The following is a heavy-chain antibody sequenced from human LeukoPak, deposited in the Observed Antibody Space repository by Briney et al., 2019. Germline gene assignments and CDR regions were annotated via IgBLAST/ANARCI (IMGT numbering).Heavy chain of an antibody. CDR2: VYYSVST. CDR3: AREMAAAGPSHDGEYYFDY. CDR1: VGSTSSGDYY. J-gene: IGHJ4*02. Sequence: PSETLSLTCTVSVGSTSSGDYYWGWIRQPPGKGLEWIGYVYYSVSTYYNPSLKSRVTISVDTSNNQFSQKLSSVTAADTAVYYCAREMAAAGPSHDGEYYFDYWGQGTLVTVSS. V-gene: IGHV4-30-4*01. D-gene: IGHD6-13*01.